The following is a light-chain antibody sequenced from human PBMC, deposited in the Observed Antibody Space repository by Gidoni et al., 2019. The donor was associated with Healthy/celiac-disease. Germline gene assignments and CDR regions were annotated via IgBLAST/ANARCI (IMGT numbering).Light chain of an antibody. CDR2: AAS. V-gene: IGKV1-6*01. J-gene: IGKJ4*01. CDR1: QGIRND. CDR3: LQDYNYPLT. Sequence: AIQMTQSPSSLSASVGDRVTITCRASQGIRNDLGWYQQKPGNAPKLLIYAASSLQSGVPSRFSGSGSGTDFTLTISSLQPEDFATYYCLQDYNYPLTFGGXTKVEIK.